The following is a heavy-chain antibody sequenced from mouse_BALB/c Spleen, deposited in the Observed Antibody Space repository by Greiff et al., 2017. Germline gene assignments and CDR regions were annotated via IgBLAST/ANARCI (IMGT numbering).Heavy chain of an antibody. J-gene: IGHJ3*01. CDR3: ARGSFYDYAWFAY. CDR2: ISYSGST. CDR1: GYSITSDYA. Sequence: EVKLMESGPGLVKPSQSLSLTCTVTGYSITSDYAWNWIRQFPGNQLEWMGYISYSGSTSYNPSLKSRISITRDTSKNQFFLQLNSVTTEDTATYYCARGSFYDYAWFAYWGQGTLVTVSA. D-gene: IGHD2-4*01. V-gene: IGHV3-2*02.